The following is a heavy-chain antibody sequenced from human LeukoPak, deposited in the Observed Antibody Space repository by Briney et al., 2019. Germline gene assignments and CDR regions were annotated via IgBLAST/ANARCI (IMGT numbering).Heavy chain of an antibody. CDR1: GFTFRSYS. Sequence: GGSLRLSCAASGFTFRSYSMNWVRQAPGKGLEWVSSISGSSSYIYYADSVKGRFTISRDNAKNSLYLQMNSLRAEDTAVYYCARSPVGYYYDSSGPGDAFDIWGQGTMVTVSS. V-gene: IGHV3-21*01. CDR2: ISGSSSYI. D-gene: IGHD3-22*01. J-gene: IGHJ3*02. CDR3: ARSPVGYYYDSSGPGDAFDI.